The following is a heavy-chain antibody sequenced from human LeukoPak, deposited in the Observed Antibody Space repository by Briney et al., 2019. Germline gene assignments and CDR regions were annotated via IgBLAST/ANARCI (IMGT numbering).Heavy chain of an antibody. CDR2: IYYSGST. Sequence: SETLSLTCAVYGGSFSGYYWSWIRQPPGKGLEWIGYIYYSGSTNYNPSLKSRVTISVDTSKNQFSLKLSSVTAADTAVYYCARAYYDSSGYYFGDAFDIWGQGQWSPSLQ. J-gene: IGHJ3*02. CDR1: GGSFSGYY. D-gene: IGHD3-22*01. V-gene: IGHV4-59*01. CDR3: ARAYYDSSGYYFGDAFDI.